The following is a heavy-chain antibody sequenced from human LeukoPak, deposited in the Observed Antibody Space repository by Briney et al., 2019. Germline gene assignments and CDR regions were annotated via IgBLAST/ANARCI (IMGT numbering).Heavy chain of an antibody. CDR2: ISGSGGST. CDR1: GFTFSSYA. D-gene: IGHD3-3*01. J-gene: IGHJ4*02. Sequence: GGSLRLSCAAPGFTFSSYAMSWVRQAPGKGLEWVSAISGSGGSTYYADSVKGRFTISRDNSKNTLYLQMNSLRAEDTAVYYCAKHTIFGVVTHYFDYWGQGTLVTVSS. CDR3: AKHTIFGVVTHYFDY. V-gene: IGHV3-23*01.